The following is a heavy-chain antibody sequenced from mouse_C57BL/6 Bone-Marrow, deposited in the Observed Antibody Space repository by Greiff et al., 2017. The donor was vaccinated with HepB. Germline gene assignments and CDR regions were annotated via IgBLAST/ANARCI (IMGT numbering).Heavy chain of an antibody. Sequence: VQVVESGPGLVAPSQSLSITCTVSGFSLTSYGVHWVRQPPGKGLEWLVVIWSDGSTTYNSALKSRLSISKDNSKSQVFLKMNSLQTDDTAMYYCASSYYYGSSYYAMDYWGQGTSVTVSS. CDR1: GFSLTSYG. CDR2: IWSDGST. CDR3: ASSYYYGSSYYAMDY. D-gene: IGHD1-1*01. V-gene: IGHV2-6*03. J-gene: IGHJ4*01.